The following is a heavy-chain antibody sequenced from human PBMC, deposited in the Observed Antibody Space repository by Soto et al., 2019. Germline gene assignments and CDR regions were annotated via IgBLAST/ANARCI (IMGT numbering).Heavy chain of an antibody. V-gene: IGHV5-51*01. J-gene: IGHJ6*03. CDR2: IYPGDSDT. CDR3: ARGSRYVWSGYYAYYYMDV. CDR1: GYSFTSYW. Sequence: GESLKISCKGSGYSFTSYWIGWVRQMPGKGLEWMGIIYPGDSDTRYSPSFQGQVTISADKSISTAYLQWSSLKASDTAMYYCARGSRYVWSGYYAYYYMDVWGKGTTVTVSS. D-gene: IGHD3-3*01.